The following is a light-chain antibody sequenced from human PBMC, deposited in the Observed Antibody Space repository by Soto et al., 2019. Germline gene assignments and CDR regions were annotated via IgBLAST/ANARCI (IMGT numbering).Light chain of an antibody. CDR2: KAS. CDR1: QSISSW. Sequence: DIQMTQSPSTLSASVGDRVTITCRASQSISSWLAWYQQKPGKAPKLLIYKASSLESGVPSRFSGSGSGTEFTLTISSLQPDDFANDYCQQYNSYWTFGQGTKVESK. J-gene: IGKJ1*01. V-gene: IGKV1-5*03. CDR3: QQYNSYWT.